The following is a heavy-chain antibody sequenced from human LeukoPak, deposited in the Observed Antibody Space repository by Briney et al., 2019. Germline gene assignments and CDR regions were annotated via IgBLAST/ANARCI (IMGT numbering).Heavy chain of an antibody. CDR1: GYIFTGYY. CDR3: ATQRGSYLWGTDFDY. J-gene: IGHJ4*02. CDR2: INPNSGDT. V-gene: IGHV1-2*02. D-gene: IGHD3-16*01. Sequence: GASVKVFCKASGYIFTGYYMHWVRQAPGQGLEWMGWINPNSGDTKYAQKFQGRVTMTRDTSISTAYMELSRLRSDDTAVYYCATQRGSYLWGTDFDYWGQGTLVTVSS.